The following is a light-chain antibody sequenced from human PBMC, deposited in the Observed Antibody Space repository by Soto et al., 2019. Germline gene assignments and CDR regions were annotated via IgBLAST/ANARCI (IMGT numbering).Light chain of an antibody. CDR2: AAS. Sequence: DIQMTQSPSSLSASVGDRVTITCRASQDINNFLAWYQQKPGKVPWLLIYAASTLQSGVTSRFSSSEYGTDFTLTISSLQPEDVATYYCQKYNSAPLTFGGGTKVEIK. J-gene: IGKJ4*01. CDR1: QDINNF. V-gene: IGKV1-27*01. CDR3: QKYNSAPLT.